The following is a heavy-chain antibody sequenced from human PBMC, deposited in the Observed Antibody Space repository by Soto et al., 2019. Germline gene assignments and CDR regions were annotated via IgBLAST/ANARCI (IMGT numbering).Heavy chain of an antibody. CDR2: INPNTGGT. Sequence: QVQLVQSGTEVKKPGASVRVSCKASGYTFTGYYIHWVRQAPGQGLEWMGWINPNTGGTNYAQKFQGWVTMTRDTSINTAYMELSRLTSDDTAVYYCATRHCSSTTCYDSDYYHYGMDVWGQGTTVTVSS. V-gene: IGHV1-2*04. CDR1: GYTFTGYY. J-gene: IGHJ6*02. D-gene: IGHD2-2*01. CDR3: ATRHCSSTTCYDSDYYHYGMDV.